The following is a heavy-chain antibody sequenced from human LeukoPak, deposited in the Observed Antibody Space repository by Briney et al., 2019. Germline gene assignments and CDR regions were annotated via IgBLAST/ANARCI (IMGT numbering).Heavy chain of an antibody. D-gene: IGHD6-19*01. V-gene: IGHV3-74*01. J-gene: IGHJ5*02. Sequence: GGSLRLSCAASGFTLSAYWMHWVRQAPGKGLMWVSRIEGDGNRITYADSVKGRFTISRDNAKNTLYLQMNSLRAEDTAVYYCARDLTGYSSGCFDPWGQGTLVTVSS. CDR3: ARDLTGYSSGCFDP. CDR2: IEGDGNRI. CDR1: GFTLSAYW.